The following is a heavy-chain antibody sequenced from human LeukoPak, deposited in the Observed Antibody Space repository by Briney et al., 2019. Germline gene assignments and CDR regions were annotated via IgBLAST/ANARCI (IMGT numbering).Heavy chain of an antibody. Sequence: AGGALRLSCAASGFTFSGSDMHWVRQASGKGLDWVGRITTKSTKYATAYAASVKGRFTISRDDPENTAYLQMNGLKIEDTAVYYCTTYRSGHYWGQGTLVTVAS. CDR1: GFTFSGSD. CDR2: ITTKSTKYAT. CDR3: TTYRSGHY. V-gene: IGHV3-73*01. J-gene: IGHJ4*02. D-gene: IGHD6-19*01.